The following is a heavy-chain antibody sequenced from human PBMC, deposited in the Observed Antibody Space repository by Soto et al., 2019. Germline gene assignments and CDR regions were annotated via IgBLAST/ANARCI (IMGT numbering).Heavy chain of an antibody. CDR3: AKWSIVVVPAAGDFDY. CDR2: ISGGGGST. CDR1: GFTFSSYA. V-gene: IGHV3-23*01. Sequence: EVQLLESGGGLVQPGGSLRLSCAASGFTFSSYAMSWVRQAPGKGLEWVSVISGGGGSTYYADSVKGRFTISRDNSKNTLYLQMNSLRAEDTAVYYCAKWSIVVVPAAGDFDYWGQGTLVTVSS. D-gene: IGHD2-2*01. J-gene: IGHJ4*02.